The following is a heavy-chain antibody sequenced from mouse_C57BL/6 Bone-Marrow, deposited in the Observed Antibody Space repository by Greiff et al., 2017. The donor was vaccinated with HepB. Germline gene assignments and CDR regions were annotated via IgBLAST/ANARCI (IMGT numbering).Heavy chain of an antibody. J-gene: IGHJ1*03. CDR3: ARDKGSYWYFDV. CDR1: GFTFSSYA. V-gene: IGHV5-4*01. CDR2: ISDGGSYT. Sequence: DVKLVESGGGLVKPGGSLKLSCAASGFTFSSYAMSWVRQTPEKRLEWVATISDGGSYTYYPDNVKGRFTISRDNAKNNLYLQMSHLKSEDTAMYYCARDKGSYWYFDVWGTGTTVTVSS.